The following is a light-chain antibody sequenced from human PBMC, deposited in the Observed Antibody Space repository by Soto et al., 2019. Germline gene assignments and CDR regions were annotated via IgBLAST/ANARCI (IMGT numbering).Light chain of an antibody. CDR3: SSWTTISSPLYV. V-gene: IGLV2-14*03. CDR1: SSDIGGYNH. J-gene: IGLJ1*01. Sequence: QSVLTQPASVSGSPGQSISISCTGTSSDIGGYNHVSWYQQHPGKAPKLMIYDVSNRPSGVSNRFSGSKSGNTASLTISGLQAEDEAVYYCSSWTTISSPLYVFGTGTDFAVL. CDR2: DVS.